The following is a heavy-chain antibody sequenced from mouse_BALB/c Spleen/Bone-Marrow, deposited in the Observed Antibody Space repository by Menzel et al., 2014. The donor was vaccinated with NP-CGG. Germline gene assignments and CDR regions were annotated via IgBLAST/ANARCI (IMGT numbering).Heavy chain of an antibody. CDR3: ARSGSSSGYFDY. D-gene: IGHD1-1*01. Sequence: DVMLVESGGGLVQPGGSRKLSCAASGFTFSSFGMHWVRQAPKKGLEWVAYISSGSSTIYYADTVMGRFTISRDNPKNTLFLQMTSLRSEDTAMYYCARSGSSSGYFDYWGQGTTLTVSS. V-gene: IGHV5-17*02. J-gene: IGHJ2*01. CDR2: ISSGSSTI. CDR1: GFTFSSFG.